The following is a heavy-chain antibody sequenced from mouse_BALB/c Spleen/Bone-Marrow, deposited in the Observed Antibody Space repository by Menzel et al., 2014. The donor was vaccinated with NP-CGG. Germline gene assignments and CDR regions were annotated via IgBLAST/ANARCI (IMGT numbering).Heavy chain of an antibody. Sequence: VQRVESGAELVRPGSSVKISCKASGYAFSNYGMNWVKQRPGQGLEWIGQIYPGDGETNYNGEFEGRVTLTADKSSSTAYMQVSSLTSGDSAVYFCASVYDYGRGYAMDYWGQGTSVTVSS. CDR2: IYPGDGET. V-gene: IGHV1-80*01. J-gene: IGHJ4*01. CDR3: ASVYDYGRGYAMDY. CDR1: GYAFSNYG. D-gene: IGHD2-4*01.